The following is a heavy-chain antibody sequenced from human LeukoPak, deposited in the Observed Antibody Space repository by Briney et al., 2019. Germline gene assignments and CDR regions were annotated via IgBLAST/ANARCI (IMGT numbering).Heavy chain of an antibody. V-gene: IGHV3-23*01. J-gene: IGHJ2*01. CDR2: ISGSGGST. Sequence: GGSLRLSCAASGFTFSSYAMSWVRQAPGKGLEWVSAISGSGGSTYYADSVKGRFTISRDNSKNTLYLQMNSLRAEDTAVYYCAKDGSGDYDQAHWYFDLWGRGTLVTVSS. D-gene: IGHD4-17*01. CDR3: AKDGSGDYDQAHWYFDL. CDR1: GFTFSSYA.